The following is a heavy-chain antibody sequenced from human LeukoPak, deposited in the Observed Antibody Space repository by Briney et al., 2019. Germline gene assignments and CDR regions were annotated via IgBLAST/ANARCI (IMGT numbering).Heavy chain of an antibody. J-gene: IGHJ3*02. V-gene: IGHV4-38-2*02. CDR1: GYSISSGYY. D-gene: IGHD1-1*01. CDR2: IYHSGST. Sequence: PSETLSLTCTVSGYSISSGYYWGWIRQPPGKGLEWIGSIYHSGSTYYNPSLKSRVTISVDTSKNQFSLKLSSVTAADTAVYYCAREESLEWDAFDIWGQGTMVTVSS. CDR3: AREESLEWDAFDI.